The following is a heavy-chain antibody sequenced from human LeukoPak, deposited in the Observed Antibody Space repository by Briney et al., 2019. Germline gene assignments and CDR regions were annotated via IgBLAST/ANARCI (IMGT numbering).Heavy chain of an antibody. CDR1: GGSFSGYY. CDR2: INHSGST. Sequence: SETLSLTCAVYGGSFSGYYWSWIRQPPGKGPEWIGEINHSGSTNYNPSLKSRVTISVDTSKNQFFLKLSSVTAADTAVYYCARGPWFDPWGQGTLVTVSS. J-gene: IGHJ5*02. CDR3: ARGPWFDP. V-gene: IGHV4-34*01.